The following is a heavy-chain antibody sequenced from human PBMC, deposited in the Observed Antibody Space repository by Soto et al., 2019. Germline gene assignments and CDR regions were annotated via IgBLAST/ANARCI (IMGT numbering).Heavy chain of an antibody. CDR1: GFTFSSSG. J-gene: IGHJ4*02. CDR2: IWYDGSEK. D-gene: IGHD6-19*01. Sequence: QVQLVESGGGVVQPGRSLRLSCAASGFTFSSSGMHWVRQAPRKGLEWVALIWYDGSEKYYADSVKGRFTISRDNSKNTLYLQMHSLRAEDTAVYYCARGPYSGGFDYWGQGTLVTVSS. CDR3: ARGPYSGGFDY. V-gene: IGHV3-33*01.